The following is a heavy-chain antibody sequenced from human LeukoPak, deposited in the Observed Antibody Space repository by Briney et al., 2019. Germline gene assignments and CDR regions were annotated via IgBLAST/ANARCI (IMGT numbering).Heavy chain of an antibody. V-gene: IGHV3-33*06. CDR3: AKETKKYYYDINWFDP. CDR2: IWYDGSNK. D-gene: IGHD3-22*01. Sequence: PGGSLRLPCAASGFTFSSYGMHWVRQAPGKGLEWVAVIWYDGSNKYYADSVKGRFTISRDNSKNTLYLQMNSLRAEDTAVYYCAKETKKYYYDINWFDPWGQGTLVTVSS. CDR1: GFTFSSYG. J-gene: IGHJ5*02.